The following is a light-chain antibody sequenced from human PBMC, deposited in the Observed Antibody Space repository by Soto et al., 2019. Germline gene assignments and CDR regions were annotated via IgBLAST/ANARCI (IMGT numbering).Light chain of an antibody. J-gene: IGLJ3*02. CDR3: TSYVGSNIWV. CDR2: DVS. V-gene: IGLV2-8*01. CDR1: SSDVGAYKY. Sequence: QSALTQPPSASGSPGQSVTISCTGTSSDVGAYKYVSWYQQHPGKAPKLIIYDVSKRPSGVPDRFSGSKSGNTASLTVSGLQAEDEADYYCTSYVGSNIWVFGGGTKLTVL.